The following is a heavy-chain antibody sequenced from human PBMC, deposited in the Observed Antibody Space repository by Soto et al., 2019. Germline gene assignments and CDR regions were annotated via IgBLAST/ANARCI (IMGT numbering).Heavy chain of an antibody. J-gene: IGHJ6*02. CDR1: GYTFTSYD. V-gene: IGHV1-8*01. Sequence: QVELVQSGAEVKKPGASVKVSCKASGYTFTSYDINWVRQATGQGLEWMGWMNPNSGNTGYAQKFQARVTITSNTSISTAYMELSSLRSEDTAVYYCARRGYCISTSCPRRRGGMDVWGQGTTVTVSS. D-gene: IGHD2-2*01. CDR3: ARRGYCISTSCPRRRGGMDV. CDR2: MNPNSGNT.